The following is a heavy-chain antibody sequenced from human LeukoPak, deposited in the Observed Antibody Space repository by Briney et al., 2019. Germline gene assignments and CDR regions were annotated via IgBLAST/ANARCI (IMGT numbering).Heavy chain of an antibody. CDR3: ARGSPPRRNYDSSGYYSYYFDY. D-gene: IGHD3-22*01. CDR1: GYTFTSYG. CDR2: ISAYNGNT. V-gene: IGHV1-18*01. J-gene: IGHJ4*02. Sequence: ASVKVSCKASGYTFTSYGISWVRQAPGQGLEWMGWISAYNGNTNYAQKLQGRVTMTTDTSTSTAYMELRSLRSDDTAVYYCARGSPPRRNYDSSGYYSYYFDYWGQGTLVTVSS.